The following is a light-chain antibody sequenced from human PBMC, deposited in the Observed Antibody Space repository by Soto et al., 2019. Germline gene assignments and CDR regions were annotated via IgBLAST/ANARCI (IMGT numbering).Light chain of an antibody. V-gene: IGKV3-20*01. Sequence: EIVLTQSPGSLSLSPGERATLSCRASQTVSDNYLAWYQQKPGQPPRLLIYGASSRATGIPDRFSGSGSGTDFPLTISRLEPEDFAVYYCQHYRGSPPLFTFGPGTKVDIK. CDR1: QTVSDNY. CDR3: QHYRGSPPLFT. J-gene: IGKJ3*01. CDR2: GAS.